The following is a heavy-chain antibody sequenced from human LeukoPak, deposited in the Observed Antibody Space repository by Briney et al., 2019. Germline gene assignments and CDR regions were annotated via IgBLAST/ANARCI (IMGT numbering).Heavy chain of an antibody. CDR3: ARHSIAAAPQGY. V-gene: IGHV4-59*08. Sequence: SETLSLTCAVYGGSFSGYYWSWIRQPPGKGLEWIGYVYYSGSTNYNPSLKSRVTISVDTSKNQFSLKLSSVTAADTAVYYCARHSIAAAPQGYWGQGTLVTVSS. J-gene: IGHJ4*02. CDR1: GGSFSGYY. D-gene: IGHD6-13*01. CDR2: VYYSGST.